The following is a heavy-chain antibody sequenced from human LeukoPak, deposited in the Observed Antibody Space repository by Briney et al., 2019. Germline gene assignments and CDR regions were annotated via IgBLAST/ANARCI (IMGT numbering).Heavy chain of an antibody. CDR3: ARVKTPGTKSHYMDV. Sequence: GGSLRLSCAASGFTFSSYAMHWVRRAPGTGLEWLAAISDDGNNNSYADSVKGRFTISRDNSKNTLYVQMNSLRAEDSAVYYCARVKTPGTKSHYMDVWGKGTTVTVSS. V-gene: IGHV3-30-3*01. CDR2: ISDDGNNN. CDR1: GFTFSSYA. J-gene: IGHJ6*03. D-gene: IGHD3-22*01.